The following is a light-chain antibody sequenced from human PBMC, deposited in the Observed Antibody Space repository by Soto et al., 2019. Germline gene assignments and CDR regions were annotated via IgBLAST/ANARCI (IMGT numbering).Light chain of an antibody. CDR3: LQYNNYPLT. V-gene: IGKV1-17*01. CDR1: QGIRND. Sequence: DVQVSRAPSARFACGGGRGNNNCRASQGIRNDLGWYQQKPGKAPQRLIYTASTLQSGVPSRFSGSGSGTEFTLTISSLQPEDFATYYCLQYNNYPLTFGPGTKVDI. J-gene: IGKJ3*01. CDR2: TAS.